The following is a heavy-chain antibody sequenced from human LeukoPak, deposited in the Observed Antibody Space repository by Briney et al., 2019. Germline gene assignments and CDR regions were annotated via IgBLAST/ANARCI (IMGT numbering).Heavy chain of an antibody. J-gene: IGHJ4*02. Sequence: GGSLRLSCAASGFTFSSYAMSWVRQAPGKGLEWVSAISGSGGGTYYADSVKGRFTISRDNSKNTLYLQMNSLRAEDTAVYYCAKDFAGIINSSGYYLHYDYFDYWGQGTLVTVSS. CDR1: GFTFSSYA. V-gene: IGHV3-23*01. CDR2: ISGSGGGT. D-gene: IGHD3-22*01. CDR3: AKDFAGIINSSGYYLHYDYFDY.